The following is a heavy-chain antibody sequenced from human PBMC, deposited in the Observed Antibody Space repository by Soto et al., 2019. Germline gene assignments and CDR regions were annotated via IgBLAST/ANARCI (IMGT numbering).Heavy chain of an antibody. CDR2: ISAYNGNT. D-gene: IGHD2-8*01. CDR3: ARETLNCTNGLCYAY. J-gene: IGHJ4*02. CDR1: GYTFTSYG. Sequence: QVQLVQSGAEVKKPGASVKVSCKASGYTFTSYGISWVRQAPGQGLEWMGWISAYNGNTNYAQKLQGRVTMTTDTSKSTDYMELRSLRSDDTAVYYGARETLNCTNGLCYAYWGQGTLVTVSS. V-gene: IGHV1-18*01.